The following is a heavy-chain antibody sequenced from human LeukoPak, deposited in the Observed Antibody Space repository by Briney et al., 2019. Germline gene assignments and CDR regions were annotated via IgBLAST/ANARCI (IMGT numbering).Heavy chain of an antibody. V-gene: IGHV4-59*01. J-gene: IGHJ4*02. CDR2: IYYSGST. Sequence: PLETLSLTCTVSGGSISAYYWNWIRHPPGKGLEWIGYIYYSGSTNYNPSLRSRVTMSVDTTKNQFSLNLSSVTAADTPVYYCARVASWPTGSDYWGEGTLVSVSS. CDR3: ARVASWPTGSDY. D-gene: IGHD1-1*01. CDR1: GGSISAYY.